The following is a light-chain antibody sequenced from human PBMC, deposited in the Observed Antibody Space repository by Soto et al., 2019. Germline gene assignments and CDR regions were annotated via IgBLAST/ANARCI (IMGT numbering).Light chain of an antibody. Sequence: QLVLTQSSSASASLGSSVKLTCTLSSGHSSYIIAWHQQQPGKAPRYLMKLEGSGSYNKGSGVPDRSSGSSSGADRYLTISNLQSEDEADYYCETWDSNTKLFGEGTKLTVL. CDR3: ETWDSNTKL. CDR2: LEGSGSY. CDR1: SGHSSYI. J-gene: IGLJ3*02. V-gene: IGLV4-60*03.